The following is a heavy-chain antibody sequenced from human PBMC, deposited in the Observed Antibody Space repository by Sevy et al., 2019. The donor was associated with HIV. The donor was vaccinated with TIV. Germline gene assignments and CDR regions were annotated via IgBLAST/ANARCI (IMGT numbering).Heavy chain of an antibody. CDR3: GEGGGGHYDPDEIGYYFYYYNMDV. CDR2: ISGSGTRT. J-gene: IGHJ6*03. D-gene: IGHD3-22*01. CDR1: GFSFDSYG. Sequence: GGSLRLSCAVSGFSFDSYGMTWVRQAPGKGLEWVSGISGSGTRTYYADSVKGRFSISRDNSKNRLYLQMNSLGSEDSAIYYCGEGGGGHYDPDEIGYYFYYYNMDVWGKGTTVTVSS. V-gene: IGHV3-23*01.